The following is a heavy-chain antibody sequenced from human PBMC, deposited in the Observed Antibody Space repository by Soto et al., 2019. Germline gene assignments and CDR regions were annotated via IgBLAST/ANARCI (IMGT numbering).Heavy chain of an antibody. J-gene: IGHJ4*02. CDR2: IYYSGST. V-gene: IGHV4-39*01. D-gene: IGHD3-10*01. CDR3: ATRGAYYFDY. Sequence: SETLSLTCTVSGGSISSSSYYWGWIRQPPGKGLERIGSIYYSGSTYYNPSLKSRVTISVDTSKNQFSLKLSSVTAADTAVYYCATRGAYYFDYWGQGTLVTVSS. CDR1: GGSISSSSYY.